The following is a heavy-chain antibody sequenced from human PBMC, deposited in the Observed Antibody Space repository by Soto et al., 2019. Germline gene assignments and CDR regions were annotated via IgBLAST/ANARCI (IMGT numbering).Heavy chain of an antibody. CDR2: INSDGSST. CDR3: ARARRLSSNKGYGDYRAPYDAFDI. V-gene: IGHV3-74*01. J-gene: IGHJ3*02. Sequence: EVQLVESGGGLVQPGGSLRLSCAASGFTFSSYWMHWVRQAPGKGLVWVSRINSDGSSTSYADSVKGRFTISRDNAKNMLYLQMNSLRAEDTDVYDCARARRLSSNKGYGDYRAPYDAFDIWGQGTMVTVSS. D-gene: IGHD4-17*01. CDR1: GFTFSSYW.